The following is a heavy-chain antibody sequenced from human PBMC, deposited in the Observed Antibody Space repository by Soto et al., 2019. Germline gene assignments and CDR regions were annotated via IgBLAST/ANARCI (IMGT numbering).Heavy chain of an antibody. J-gene: IGHJ3*02. CDR2: IGYDGNNK. V-gene: IGHV3-33*01. CDR3: ARGGVTGIVGIFGGRLDI. Sequence: QVQLVESGGGWVQPGRSLRLSCEATGFSFTTYGMHWVRQAPGKGLEWVAVIGYDGNNKYYADSVEGRFTISRDNSKNTVYLQMKSLRGDETAVYYCARGGVTGIVGIFGGRLDIWGQGTVVTVSS. D-gene: IGHD1-1*01. CDR1: GFSFTTYG.